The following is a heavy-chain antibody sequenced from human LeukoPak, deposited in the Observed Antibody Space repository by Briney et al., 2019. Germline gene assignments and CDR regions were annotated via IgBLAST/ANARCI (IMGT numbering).Heavy chain of an antibody. J-gene: IGHJ3*01. CDR3: AREFTVGPTQTDAFDV. D-gene: IGHD1-26*01. Sequence: PGGSLRLSCAASGFTLSSYWMHWVRQVPGKGPLGVSRIKSDGSSTSYADSVKGRFTISRDNAKNTLYLQMNGLRVEDTAIYYCAREFTVGPTQTDAFDVWGQGTMVTVSS. V-gene: IGHV3-74*01. CDR2: IKSDGSST. CDR1: GFTLSSYW.